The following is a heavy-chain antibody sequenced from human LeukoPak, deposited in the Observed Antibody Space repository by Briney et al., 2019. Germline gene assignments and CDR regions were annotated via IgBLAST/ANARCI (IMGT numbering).Heavy chain of an antibody. Sequence: ASVKVSCKASGYTFTGYYMHWVRQAPGQGLEWMGWINSNSGGTNYAQKFQGRVTMTRDTSISTAYMELSRLRSDDTAVYYCARDRGPTYYYGSGSYRPPTLDYWGQGTLVTVSS. D-gene: IGHD3-10*01. CDR1: GYTFTGYY. V-gene: IGHV1-2*02. CDR2: INSNSGGT. J-gene: IGHJ4*02. CDR3: ARDRGPTYYYGSGSYRPPTLDY.